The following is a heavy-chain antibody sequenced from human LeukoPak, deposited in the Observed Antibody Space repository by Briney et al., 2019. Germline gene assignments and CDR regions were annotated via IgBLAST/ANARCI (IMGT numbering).Heavy chain of an antibody. CDR3: ARGSGVHV. CDR2: ITKSSTYV. Sequence: GGSLRLACEASGFTFRTHSMNWVRQAPGKGLEWVSSITKSSTYVYYADSVKSRFTISRDNANSSLFLQMNNLGVDDTGVYYCARGSGVHVWGQGTQVLVSS. D-gene: IGHD3-10*01. V-gene: IGHV3-21*04. J-gene: IGHJ4*02. CDR1: GFTFRTHS.